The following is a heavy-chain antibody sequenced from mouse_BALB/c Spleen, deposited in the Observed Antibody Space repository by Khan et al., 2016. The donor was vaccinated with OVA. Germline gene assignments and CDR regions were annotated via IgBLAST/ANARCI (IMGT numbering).Heavy chain of an antibody. J-gene: IGHJ4*01. CDR2: ISYSGST. CDR1: GYSITTNYA. CDR3: TRKNDSRDAVDY. Sequence: EVQLQESGPGLVKPSQSLSLTCTVTGYSITTNYAWDWIRQFPGNKLEWMGYISYSGSTSYNPSLKSRISITRDTSKNQFFLQLNSVTTEDTATYNATRKNDSRDAVDYWGQGTSVTVST. V-gene: IGHV3-2*02. D-gene: IGHD3-2*01.